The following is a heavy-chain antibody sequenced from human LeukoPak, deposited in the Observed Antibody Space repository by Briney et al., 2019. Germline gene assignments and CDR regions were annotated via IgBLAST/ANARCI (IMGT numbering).Heavy chain of an antibody. D-gene: IGHD3-10*01. Sequence: GGSLRLSSAASGFTVSSNYMSWVRQAPGKGLEWVSVIYSGGSTYYADSVKGRFTISRDNSKNTLYLQMNGLRAEDTAVYYCARVGPNPYYFDYWGQGTLVTVSS. V-gene: IGHV3-53*01. CDR2: IYSGGST. CDR3: ARVGPNPYYFDY. J-gene: IGHJ4*02. CDR1: GFTVSSNY.